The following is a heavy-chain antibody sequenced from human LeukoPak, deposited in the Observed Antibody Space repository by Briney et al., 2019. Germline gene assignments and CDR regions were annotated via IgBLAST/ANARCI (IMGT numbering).Heavy chain of an antibody. D-gene: IGHD3-22*01. J-gene: IGHJ3*02. CDR2: ISYDGSNK. V-gene: IGHV3-30*04. CDR1: GFTFSSYA. Sequence: GGSLRLSCAASGFTFSSYAMHWVRQAPGKGLEWVAVISYDGSNKYYADSVKGRFTISRDNAKNSLYLQMNSLRAEDTAVYYCAATYYYDSSGYPDAFDIWGQGTMVTVSS. CDR3: AATYYYDSSGYPDAFDI.